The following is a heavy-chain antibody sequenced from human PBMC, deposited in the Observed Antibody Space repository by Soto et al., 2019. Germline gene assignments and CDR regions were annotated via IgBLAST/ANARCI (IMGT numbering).Heavy chain of an antibody. J-gene: IGHJ4*02. Sequence: ASVKVSCKASGGTFSSYAISWVRKAPGQGLEWMGGIIPIFGTANYAQKFQGRVTITADESTGTAYMELSSLRSEDTAVYYCARGDDFITPTLRYWGQGTLVTVSS. CDR3: ARGDDFITPTLRY. CDR2: IIPIFGTA. V-gene: IGHV1-69*13. D-gene: IGHD3-3*01. CDR1: GGTFSSYA.